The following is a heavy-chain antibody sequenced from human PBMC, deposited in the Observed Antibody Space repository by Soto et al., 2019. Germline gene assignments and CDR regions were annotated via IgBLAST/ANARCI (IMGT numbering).Heavy chain of an antibody. J-gene: IGHJ6*03. CDR1: GGSLSDYY. Sequence: QVQLQQWGAGLLKPSETLSLTCGVYGGSLSDYYCSWIRQSPGKGLEGIGEINHSRSTNYNPSFKSRVTIAIDTSKNPFSVNPASVTAADTAVYACALITVRFWTFCSYMDVWGGGTTVTVSS. D-gene: IGHD3-16*01. CDR2: INHSRST. V-gene: IGHV4-34*02. CDR3: ALITVRFWTFCSYMDV.